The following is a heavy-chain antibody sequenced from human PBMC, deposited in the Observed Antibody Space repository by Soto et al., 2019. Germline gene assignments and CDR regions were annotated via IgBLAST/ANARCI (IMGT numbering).Heavy chain of an antibody. CDR1: GESFSGYY. CDR3: ARGVRRSSSWYSDY. Sequence: KPSETLSLTCAVYGESFSGYYWSWIRQPPGKGLEWIGEIHDSGSTNYNPSLKSRLIISVDTSRNQFSLKLSSVTAADTAVYYCARGVRRSSSWYSDYWGQGTLVTVSS. D-gene: IGHD6-13*01. CDR2: IHDSGST. V-gene: IGHV4-34*01. J-gene: IGHJ4*02.